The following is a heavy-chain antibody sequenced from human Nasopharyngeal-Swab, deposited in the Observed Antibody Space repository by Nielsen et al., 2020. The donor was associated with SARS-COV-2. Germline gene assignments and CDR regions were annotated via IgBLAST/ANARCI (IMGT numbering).Heavy chain of an antibody. D-gene: IGHD3-22*01. CDR1: GFTFSSYW. J-gene: IGHJ4*02. CDR2: INSDGSST. CDR3: AKDRALYYYDSSGYYYSSY. V-gene: IGHV3-74*01. Sequence: GGSLRLSCAASGFTFSSYWMHWVRQAPGKGLVWVSRINSDGSSTSYADSVKGRSTISRDNAKNTLYLQMNSLRAEDTAVYYCAKDRALYYYDSSGYYYSSYWGQGTLVTVSS.